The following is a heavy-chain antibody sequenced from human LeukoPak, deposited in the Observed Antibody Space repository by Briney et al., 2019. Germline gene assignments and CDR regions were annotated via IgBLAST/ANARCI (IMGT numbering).Heavy chain of an antibody. Sequence: GSLRLSCAASGFTFSSYSMNWVRQAPGKGLEWISYISSSSSTIYYADSVKGRFTISRDNAKSSLYLQMNSLRAEDTAVYYCARDFWSSYSAFDYWGQGTLVTVSS. V-gene: IGHV3-48*01. J-gene: IGHJ4*02. CDR3: ARDFWSSYSAFDY. CDR1: GFTFSSYS. CDR2: ISSSSSTI. D-gene: IGHD3-3*01.